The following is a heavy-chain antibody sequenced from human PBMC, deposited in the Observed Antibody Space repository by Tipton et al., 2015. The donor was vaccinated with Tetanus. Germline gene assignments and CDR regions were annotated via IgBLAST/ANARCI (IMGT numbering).Heavy chain of an antibody. CDR1: GVSISSGGFY. V-gene: IGHV4-34*01. CDR3: ARANGPGSYLDY. D-gene: IGHD2-8*01. J-gene: IGHJ4*02. Sequence: LRLSCTVSGVSISSGGFYWTWIRQPPGKGLEWIGEINHSGSTNYNPSLKSRVTISVDTSKNQFSLKLSSVTAADTAVYYCARANGPGSYLDYWGQGTLVTVSS. CDR2: INHSGST.